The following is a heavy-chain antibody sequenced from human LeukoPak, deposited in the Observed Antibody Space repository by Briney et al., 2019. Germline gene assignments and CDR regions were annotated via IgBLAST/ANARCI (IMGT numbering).Heavy chain of an antibody. J-gene: IGHJ4*02. CDR1: GGSFSGYY. CDR2: INHRGST. CDR3: ARAPGCCSSTSCYYFDY. D-gene: IGHD2-2*01. Sequence: SETLSLTCAVYGGSFSGYYWSWIRQPPGKGLEWIGEINHRGSTNYNPSLKSRVTISIDTSKNQFSLKLSSVTATDTAVFYCARAPGCCSSTSCYYFDYWGQGTLVTVSS. V-gene: IGHV4-34*01.